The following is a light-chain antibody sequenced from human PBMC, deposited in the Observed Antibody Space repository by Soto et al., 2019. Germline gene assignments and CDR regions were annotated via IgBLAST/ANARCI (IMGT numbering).Light chain of an antibody. J-gene: IGKJ3*01. Sequence: EIVLTQSPDTLSLSPGERATLSCRTSQSISNSLVAGYQQKPGQPPRPLIHGASSRATGIPDRFSGRGSGTEFTLTISRLEPEDFAVYYCQLYDGSLFTFGPGTKVDIK. V-gene: IGKV3-20*01. CDR2: GAS. CDR3: QLYDGSLFT. CDR1: QSISNSL.